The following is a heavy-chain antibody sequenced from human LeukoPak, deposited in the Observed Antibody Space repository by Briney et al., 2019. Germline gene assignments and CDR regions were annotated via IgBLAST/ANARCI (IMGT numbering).Heavy chain of an antibody. J-gene: IGHJ6*03. V-gene: IGHV1-2*02. D-gene: IGHD1-26*01. CDR1: GYTFTCYY. Sequence: ASVKVSCKSSGYTFTCYYMHWVRQAPGQGLEWVGCINPNSGGTNYAQRFQGRVTMTRDSSISTAYMELSRLRSDDTAMYYCARGGGSYYDYYYYYMDVWGKGTTVTVSS. CDR3: ARGGGSYYDYYYYYMDV. CDR2: INPNSGGT.